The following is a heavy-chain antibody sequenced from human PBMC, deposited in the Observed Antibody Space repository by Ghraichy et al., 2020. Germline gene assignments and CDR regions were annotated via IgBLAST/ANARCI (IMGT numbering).Heavy chain of an antibody. V-gene: IGHV3-21*01. CDR3: ARALDSYYDACDI. CDR1: GFTFSRYS. D-gene: IGHD1-26*01. J-gene: IGHJ3*02. CDR2: ISSSSTYI. Sequence: TLSLTCAASGFTFSRYSLNWVRQAPGKGLEWVSSISSSSTYIYYADSVKGRFTISRDNAKNSLYLQMNSLRAEDTAVYYCARALDSYYDACDIWGQGTMVTVSS.